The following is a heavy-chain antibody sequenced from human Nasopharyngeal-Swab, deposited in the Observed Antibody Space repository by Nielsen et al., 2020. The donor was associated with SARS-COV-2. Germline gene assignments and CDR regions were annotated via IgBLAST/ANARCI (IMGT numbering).Heavy chain of an antibody. CDR3: ASSPFRITIFGVVIGNWFDP. CDR1: GGSISSSSYY. J-gene: IGHJ5*02. V-gene: IGHV4-39*01. Sequence: GSLRLSSTVSGGSISSSSYYWGWLRQPPGKGLEWIGSIYYSGSTYYNPSLRSRVTISVDTSKNQFSLKLSSVTAADTAVYYCASSPFRITIFGVVIGNWFDPWGQGTLVTVSS. D-gene: IGHD3-3*01. CDR2: IYYSGST.